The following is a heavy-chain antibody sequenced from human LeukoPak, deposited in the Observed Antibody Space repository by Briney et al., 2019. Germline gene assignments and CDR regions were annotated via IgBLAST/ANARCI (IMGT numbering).Heavy chain of an antibody. CDR2: IYTSGST. CDR3: ARDGGIVGATTRAHAFDI. Sequence: SETLSLTRTVSGGSISSYYWSWIRQPAGKGLEWIGRIYTSGSTNYNPSLKSRVTMSVDTSKNQFSLKLGSVTAADTAVYYCARDGGIVGATTRAHAFDIWGQGTMVTVSS. CDR1: GGSISSYY. V-gene: IGHV4-4*07. J-gene: IGHJ3*02. D-gene: IGHD1-26*01.